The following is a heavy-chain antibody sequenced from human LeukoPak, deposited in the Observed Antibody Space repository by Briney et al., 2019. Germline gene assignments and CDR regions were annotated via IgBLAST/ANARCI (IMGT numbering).Heavy chain of an antibody. Sequence: ASVKVSCKASGYTFTGYHMHWVRQAPGQGLEWMGWINPNSGGTNYAQKFQGRVTMTRDTSISTAYMELSGLRSDDTAVYYCARGNYDILTGEEYFQHWGQGTLVTVSS. D-gene: IGHD3-9*01. CDR3: ARGNYDILTGEEYFQH. J-gene: IGHJ1*01. CDR2: INPNSGGT. CDR1: GYTFTGYH. V-gene: IGHV1-2*02.